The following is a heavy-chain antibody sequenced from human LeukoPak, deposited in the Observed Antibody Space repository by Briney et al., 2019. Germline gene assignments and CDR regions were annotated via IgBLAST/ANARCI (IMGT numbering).Heavy chain of an antibody. V-gene: IGHV3-11*01. CDR1: EFTFSDYY. CDR2: ISSSGSTI. D-gene: IGHD1-1*01. J-gene: IGHJ4*02. Sequence: KTGGSLRLSCAASEFTFSDYYMSWIRQAPGKGLEWVSYISSSGSTIYYADSVKGRFTISRDNSKNTLYLQMYSLRAEDTAVYYCAKVEGASKASVYWGQGALVTVSS. CDR3: AKVEGASKASVY.